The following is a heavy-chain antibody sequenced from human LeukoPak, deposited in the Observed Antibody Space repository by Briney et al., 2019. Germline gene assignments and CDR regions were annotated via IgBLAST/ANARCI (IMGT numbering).Heavy chain of an antibody. D-gene: IGHD3-22*01. Sequence: ASVKVSCKASGYTFTGYYIQWVRQAPGQGLEWMGWINPNNGDANYAQKFQGRVTMTRDTSITTAYKELSRLRSDDEAVYYCAIYAAYHDSTGSDAFDIWGQGTLVTVSS. J-gene: IGHJ3*02. CDR3: AIYAAYHDSTGSDAFDI. CDR1: GYTFTGYY. CDR2: INPNNGDA. V-gene: IGHV1-2*02.